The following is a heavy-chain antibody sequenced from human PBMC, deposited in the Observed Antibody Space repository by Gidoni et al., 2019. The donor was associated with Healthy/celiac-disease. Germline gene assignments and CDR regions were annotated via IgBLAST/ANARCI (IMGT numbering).Heavy chain of an antibody. D-gene: IGHD6-13*01. J-gene: IGHJ5*02. V-gene: IGHV4-34*01. CDR2: INHSGST. Sequence: QVQLQQWGAGLLTPSETLSLTCAVYGGSFSGYSWSWIRQPPGKGLEWIGEINHSGSTNYNPSLKSRVTISVDTSKNQFSLKLSSVTAADTAVYYCARAGYSSSWYPNWFDPWGQGTLVTVSS. CDR1: GGSFSGYS. CDR3: ARAGYSSSWYPNWFDP.